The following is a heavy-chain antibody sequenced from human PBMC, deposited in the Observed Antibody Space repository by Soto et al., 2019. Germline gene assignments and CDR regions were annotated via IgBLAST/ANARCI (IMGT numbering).Heavy chain of an antibody. CDR1: GYTFTSYG. J-gene: IGHJ6*02. CDR2: IVPLFRTT. Sequence: GASVKVSCKASGYTFTSYGMSWVRQAPGQGLEGMGRIVPLFRTTNYAQKFQGRVTITADTCTYTVYMELSGLRSGDTAVYYCARGGYSSTWSNLLDRSGLEVWGQASTVTVS. V-gene: IGHV1-18*04. D-gene: IGHD6-13*01. CDR3: ARGGYSSTWSNLLDRSGLEV.